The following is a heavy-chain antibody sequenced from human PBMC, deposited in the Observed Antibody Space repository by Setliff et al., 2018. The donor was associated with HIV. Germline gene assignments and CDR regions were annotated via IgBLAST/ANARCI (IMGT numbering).Heavy chain of an antibody. J-gene: IGHJ4*02. CDR3: ARGHTWNYYGGDYFDY. V-gene: IGHV4-59*02. CDR1: GASVSDNF. CDR2: IYYSGST. D-gene: IGHD1-7*01. Sequence: LSLTCTVSGASVSDNFWNWIRQSPGKGLEWIGYIYYSGSTNYNPSLESRVSISIDTSKNQFSLRLSSVTAADTAVYYCARGHTWNYYGGDYFDYWGQGSLVT.